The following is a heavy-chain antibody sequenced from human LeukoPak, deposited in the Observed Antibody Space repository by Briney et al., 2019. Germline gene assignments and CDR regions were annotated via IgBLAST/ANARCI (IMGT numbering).Heavy chain of an antibody. D-gene: IGHD1-26*01. V-gene: IGHV3-43*02. Sequence: PGGSLRLSCAASGFTFGDYDMHWVRQAPGKGLEWVSLIRADGATTRYTDSVKGRFTISRDNSKDSLYLQMNSLRAEDTAVYYCAKDSWEPPVPDAFDIWGQGTMVTVSS. CDR3: AKDSWEPPVPDAFDI. CDR1: GFTFGDYD. J-gene: IGHJ3*02. CDR2: IRADGATT.